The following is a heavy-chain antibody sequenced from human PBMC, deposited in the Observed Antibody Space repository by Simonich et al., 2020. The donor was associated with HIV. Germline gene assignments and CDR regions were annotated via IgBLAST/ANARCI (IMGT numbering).Heavy chain of an antibody. Sequence: QVQLQQWGAGLLKHSETLSLTCAVYGGSFSGYYWSWIRQPPGKGLEWIGEINHSGSTNYNPSRKSRVTISVDTSKNQFSLKLSSVTAADTAVYYCARGFYQRLYYFDYWGQGTLVTVSS. J-gene: IGHJ4*02. V-gene: IGHV4-34*01. CDR2: INHSGST. CDR3: ARGFYQRLYYFDY. CDR1: GGSFSGYY. D-gene: IGHD2-2*01.